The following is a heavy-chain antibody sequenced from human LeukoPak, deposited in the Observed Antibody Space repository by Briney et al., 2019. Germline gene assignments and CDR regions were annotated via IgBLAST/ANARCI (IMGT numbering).Heavy chain of an antibody. D-gene: IGHD6-13*01. V-gene: IGHV4-4*07. CDR2: IYTSGST. Sequence: SETLSLTCTVSGGSISSYYWSWIRQPAGKGLEWIGRIYTSGSTNYNPSLKSRVTMSVDTSKNQFSLKLSSVTAADTAVYYCARDREITGSSWSQYQGIYYYYYYMDVWGKGTTVTISS. J-gene: IGHJ6*03. CDR3: ARDREITGSSWSQYQGIYYYYYYMDV. CDR1: GGSISSYY.